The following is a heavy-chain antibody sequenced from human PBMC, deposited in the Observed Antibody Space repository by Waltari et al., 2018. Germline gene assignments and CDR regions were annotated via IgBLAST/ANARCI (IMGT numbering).Heavy chain of an antibody. CDR3: AREGGIVEDY. CDR2: ISSSSSYI. CDR1: GFTFSSYS. D-gene: IGHD1-26*01. J-gene: IGHJ4*02. V-gene: IGHV3-21*01. Sequence: EVQLVESGGGLVKPGGSLRLSCAASGFTFSSYSMNWVRQAPGKGLEWVSSISSSSSYIYYEDSVKGRFTISRDNAKNALYLQMNSLRAEDTAVYYCAREGGIVEDYWGQGTLVTVSS.